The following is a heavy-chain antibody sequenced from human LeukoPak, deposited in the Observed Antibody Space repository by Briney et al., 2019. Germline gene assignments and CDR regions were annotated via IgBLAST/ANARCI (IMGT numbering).Heavy chain of an antibody. CDR3: AKEATMIAVARSYLDY. V-gene: IGHV1-46*01. J-gene: IGHJ4*02. CDR2: IYPRDGST. CDR1: GYTFTSNY. D-gene: IGHD3-22*01. Sequence: ASVTVSCKASGYTFTSNYIHWVRQAPGQGLEWMGMIYPRDGSTSYAQKFQGRVTVTRDTSTSTVHMELSGLRSEDTAVYYCAKEATMIAVARSYLDYWGQGTLVTVSS.